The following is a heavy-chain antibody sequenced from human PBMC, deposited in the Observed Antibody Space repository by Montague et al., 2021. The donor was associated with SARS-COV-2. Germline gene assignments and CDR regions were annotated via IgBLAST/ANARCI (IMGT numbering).Heavy chain of an antibody. Sequence: SETLSLTCTVSGASVAGGNFYWSWIRQPPGKGLEWIGYMYYTGHTNYNPSLESRVTMPVDPSKNQFSLTLTSVTAADTAVCYCARSRANVPGRPGFDYWGQGALVTVSS. CDR3: ARSRANVPGRPGFDY. J-gene: IGHJ4*02. V-gene: IGHV4-61*01. CDR2: MYYTGHT. D-gene: IGHD6-6*01. CDR1: GASVAGGNFY.